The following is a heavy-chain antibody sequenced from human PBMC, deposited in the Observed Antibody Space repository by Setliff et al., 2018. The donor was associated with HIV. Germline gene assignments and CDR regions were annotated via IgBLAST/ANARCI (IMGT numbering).Heavy chain of an antibody. CDR1: GYTFTSYH. CDR2: INPDGGST. V-gene: IGHV1-46*01. Sequence: EASVKVSCKASGYTFTSYHMHWVRQAPGQGLEWMGIINPDGGSTAYAQKFRGRVTMTRDTSTSTVYMDLSSLRSEDTAVYYCTSPGYRSGGAFDIWGQGTLVTVSS. J-gene: IGHJ3*02. D-gene: IGHD6-25*01. CDR3: TSPGYRSGGAFDI.